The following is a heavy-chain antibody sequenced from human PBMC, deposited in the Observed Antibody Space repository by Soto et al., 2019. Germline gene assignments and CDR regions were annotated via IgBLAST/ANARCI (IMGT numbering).Heavy chain of an antibody. Sequence: QVQLVQSGAEVKKPGASVKVSCKASGYTFTSYAMHWVRQAPGQRLEWMGWIDAGNGNTKYSQKFQGRVTITRDTSASTAYMELSSLRSEDTAVYYCARSPGYSYGDYWGQGTLVTVSS. D-gene: IGHD5-18*01. CDR1: GYTFTSYA. CDR2: IDAGNGNT. CDR3: ARSPGYSYGDY. V-gene: IGHV1-3*01. J-gene: IGHJ4*02.